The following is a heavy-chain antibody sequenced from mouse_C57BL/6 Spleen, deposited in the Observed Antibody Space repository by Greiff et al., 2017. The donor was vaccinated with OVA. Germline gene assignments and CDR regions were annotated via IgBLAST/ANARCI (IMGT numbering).Heavy chain of an antibody. CDR1: GFSLTSYG. J-gene: IGHJ2*01. CDR2: IWRGGST. V-gene: IGHV2-5*01. Sequence: VQLKESGPGLVQPSQSLSITCKVSGFSLTSYGVHWVRQSPGKGLEWLGVIWRGGSTAYNAAFMSRLGITKDNSKSQVFFKMNSLQADDTAIYYCAKHWDYDTRLDYWGQGTTLTVSS. D-gene: IGHD2-4*01. CDR3: AKHWDYDTRLDY.